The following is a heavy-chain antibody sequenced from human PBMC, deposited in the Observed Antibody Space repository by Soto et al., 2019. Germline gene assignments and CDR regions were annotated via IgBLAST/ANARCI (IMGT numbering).Heavy chain of an antibody. D-gene: IGHD3-22*01. CDR3: ARGGTYYYDSSGYLYFDY. J-gene: IGHJ4*02. V-gene: IGHV4-30-4*01. Sequence: PGKGLEWIGYIYYSGSTYYNPSLKSRVTISVDTSKNQFSLKLSSVTAADTAVYYCARGGTYYYDSSGYLYFDYWGQGTLVTVSS. CDR2: IYYSGST.